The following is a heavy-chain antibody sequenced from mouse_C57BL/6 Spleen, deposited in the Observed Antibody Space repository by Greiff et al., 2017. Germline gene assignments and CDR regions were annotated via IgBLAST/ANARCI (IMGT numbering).Heavy chain of an antibody. CDR2: ISDGGSYT. CDR1: GFTFSSYA. D-gene: IGHD1-1*01. CDR3: ARALLLRSTYYFDY. Sequence: EVQLQQSGGGLVKPGGSLKLSCAASGFTFSSYAMSWVRQTPEKRLEWVATISDGGSYTYYPDNVKGRFTISRDNAKNNLYLQMSHLKSEDTAMYYCARALLLRSTYYFDYWGQGTTLTVSS. V-gene: IGHV5-4*01. J-gene: IGHJ2*01.